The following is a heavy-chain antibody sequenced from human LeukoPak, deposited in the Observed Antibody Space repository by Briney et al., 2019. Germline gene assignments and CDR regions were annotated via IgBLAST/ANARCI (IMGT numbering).Heavy chain of an antibody. J-gene: IGHJ4*02. CDR1: GFTFSSYS. Sequence: GGSLRLSCAASGFTFSSYSMNWVRQAPGKGLEWVSYVSGGSSTIYYADSVKGRFTISRDNAKNSLYLQMNSLRAEDTALYYCARGSEAVAGSEDYWGQGTLVTVSS. CDR3: ARGSEAVAGSEDY. V-gene: IGHV3-48*04. D-gene: IGHD6-19*01. CDR2: VSGGSSTI.